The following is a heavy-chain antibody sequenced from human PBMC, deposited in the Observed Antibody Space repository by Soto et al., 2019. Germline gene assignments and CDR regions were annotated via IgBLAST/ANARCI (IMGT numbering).Heavy chain of an antibody. CDR1: GGTFSSYS. Sequence: QVQLVQSGAEVMKPGSSVKVSCKASGGTFSSYSIRWVRQDPGQGLEWMGRIIPILGLANYAQKFQGRVTITADKSTSTVYMDLSSLRSEDTAVYYCASPMNCSGGSCYFSYFDYWGQGTLVTVSS. CDR3: ASPMNCSGGSCYFSYFDY. J-gene: IGHJ4*02. V-gene: IGHV1-69*02. D-gene: IGHD2-15*01. CDR2: IIPILGLA.